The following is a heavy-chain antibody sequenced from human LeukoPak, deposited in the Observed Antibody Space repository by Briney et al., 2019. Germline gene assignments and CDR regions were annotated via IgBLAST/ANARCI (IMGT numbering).Heavy chain of an antibody. D-gene: IGHD6-19*01. CDR1: GGSISSYY. Sequence: SETLSLTCTVSGGSISSYYWSWIRQPAGKGLEWIGRIYTSGSTNYNPSLKSRVTMSVDTSKNQFSLKLSSVTAADTAVYYCARIRSSGWGPNFDYWGQGTLVTVSS. CDR3: ARIRSSGWGPNFDY. CDR2: IYTSGST. J-gene: IGHJ4*02. V-gene: IGHV4-4*07.